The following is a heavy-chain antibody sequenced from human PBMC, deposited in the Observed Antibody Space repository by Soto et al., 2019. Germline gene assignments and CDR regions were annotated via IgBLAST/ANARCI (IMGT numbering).Heavy chain of an antibody. CDR3: AKDQAAAPWYPLDY. CDR2: ITSSGVAA. D-gene: IGHD6-13*01. V-gene: IGHV3-23*01. J-gene: IGHJ4*02. CDR1: AFTFSSCA. Sequence: PGGALRLSCPASAFTFSSCAMSWVRQAPGKGLEWVSPITSSGVAAYYADSVQGRFTISRDSSKNTVFLQMNSLRAEDTSIYYCAKDQAAAPWYPLDYWGQGTLVNVSS.